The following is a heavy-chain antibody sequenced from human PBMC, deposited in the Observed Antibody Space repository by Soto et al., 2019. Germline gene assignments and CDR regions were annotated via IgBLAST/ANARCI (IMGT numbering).Heavy chain of an antibody. D-gene: IGHD2-8*01. CDR3: ARENGHPGHNYAMDV. V-gene: IGHV3-11*01. Sequence: LRLSCAASGFSFSAYYMSWIRQAPGKGLEWVSYISFNGDVTRYSDSVEGRFTVSRDNAKKSLYLQINSLRVEDTAVYYCARENGHPGHNYAMDVWGQGTTVTVSS. CDR1: GFSFSAYY. CDR2: ISFNGDVT. J-gene: IGHJ6*02.